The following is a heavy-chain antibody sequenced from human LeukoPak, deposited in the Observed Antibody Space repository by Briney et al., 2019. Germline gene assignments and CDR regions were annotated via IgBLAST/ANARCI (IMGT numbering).Heavy chain of an antibody. D-gene: IGHD3-10*01. V-gene: IGHV4-31*03. J-gene: IGHJ6*02. CDR3: AREIVGASGSGSLDV. CDR1: GGSMSSGGYY. CDR2: IYYSGST. Sequence: SETLSLTCTVSGGSMSSGGYYWSWIRQHPGKGLEWIGYIYYSGSTYYNPSLKSRVTISVDTSKNQVSLNLSSATAADTAVYDCAREIVGASGSGSLDVWGQGTTVTVSS.